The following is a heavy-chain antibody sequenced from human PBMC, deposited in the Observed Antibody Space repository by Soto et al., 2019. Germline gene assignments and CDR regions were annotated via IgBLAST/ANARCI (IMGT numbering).Heavy chain of an antibody. CDR3: ARFRGSYGMDV. J-gene: IGHJ6*02. CDR2: IIPILSIA. D-gene: IGHD3-10*01. Sequence: QVQLVQSGAEERKAGSSVKVSCKASGGTFSSYTISWVRQAPGQGLEWMGRIIPILSIANYAQKFQGRVTITADKSTSTAYMELSSLRSEDTAVYYCARFRGSYGMDVWGQGTTVTVSS. CDR1: GGTFSSYT. V-gene: IGHV1-69*02.